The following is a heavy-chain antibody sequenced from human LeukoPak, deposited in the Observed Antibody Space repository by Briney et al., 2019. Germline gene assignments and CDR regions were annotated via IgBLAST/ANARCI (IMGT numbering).Heavy chain of an antibody. J-gene: IGHJ5*02. CDR1: GGSFSGYY. CDR2: INHSGST. V-gene: IGHV4-34*01. D-gene: IGHD6-19*01. CDR3: ARGRVEGGWTPSRLFDP. Sequence: SETLSLTCAVYGGSFSGYYWSWIRQPPGKGLEWIGEINHSGSTNYNPSLKSRVTISVDTSKNQFSLKLSSVTAADTALYYCARGRVEGGWTPSRLFDPWGQGTLVTVSS.